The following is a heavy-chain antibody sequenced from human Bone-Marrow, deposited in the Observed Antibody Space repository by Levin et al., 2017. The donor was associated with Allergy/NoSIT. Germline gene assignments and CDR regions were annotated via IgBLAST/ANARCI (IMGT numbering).Heavy chain of an antibody. V-gene: IGHV1-24*01. D-gene: IGHD2-21*01. CDR3: ATVPQMSLYCRRVNCYGY. CDR2: FDPEKGEA. CDR1: GDTLTELA. J-gene: IGHJ4*02. Sequence: PGESLKISCKVSGDTLTELAMHWVRQAPGKGLEWLGGFDPEKGEAVYAQKFQGRVTMTEDPSTGTAYMELSSLRSDDTAVFFCATVPQMSLYCRRVNCYGYWGQGTLVTVSS.